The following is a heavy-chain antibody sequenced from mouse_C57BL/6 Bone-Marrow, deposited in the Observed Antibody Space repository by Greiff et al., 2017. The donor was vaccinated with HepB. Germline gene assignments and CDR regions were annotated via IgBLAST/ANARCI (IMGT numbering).Heavy chain of an antibody. D-gene: IGHD1-1*01. V-gene: IGHV5-12*01. CDR1: GFTFSDYY. CDR3: ARLSGSSYPYYFDY. CDR2: ISNGGGST. Sequence: DVKLVESGGGLVQPGGSLKLSCAASGFTFSDYYMYWVRQTPEKRLEWVAYISNGGGSTYYPDTVKGRFTISRDNAKNTLYLQMSRLKSEDTAMYYCARLSGSSYPYYFDYWGQGTTLTVSS. J-gene: IGHJ2*01.